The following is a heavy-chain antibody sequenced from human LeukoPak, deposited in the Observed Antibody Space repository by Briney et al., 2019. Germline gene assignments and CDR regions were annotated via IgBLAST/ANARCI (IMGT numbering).Heavy chain of an antibody. CDR2: ISSSSSTI. Sequence: GSLRLSCAASGFTFSSYSMNWVRQAPGKGLEWVSYISSSSSTIYYADSVKGRFTISRDNAKNSLYLQMNSLRAEDTAVYYCARGDVWFGANYYGMDVWGQGTTVTVSS. D-gene: IGHD3-10*01. V-gene: IGHV3-48*04. CDR1: GFTFSSYS. CDR3: ARGDVWFGANYYGMDV. J-gene: IGHJ6*02.